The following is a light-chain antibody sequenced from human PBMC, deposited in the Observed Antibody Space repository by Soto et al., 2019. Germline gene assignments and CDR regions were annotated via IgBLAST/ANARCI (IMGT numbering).Light chain of an antibody. V-gene: IGKV3-20*01. Sequence: EIVLTQSPGTLSLSPGERATLSCRASQSVSSSYLAWYQQKPGQAPRLLIYGASSRATGIPDRFSGSGSGTDFTLTISRLEPEDGAVYYCQQYGSSQTFGQGTKLEIK. CDR1: QSVSSSY. J-gene: IGKJ2*01. CDR2: GAS. CDR3: QQYGSSQT.